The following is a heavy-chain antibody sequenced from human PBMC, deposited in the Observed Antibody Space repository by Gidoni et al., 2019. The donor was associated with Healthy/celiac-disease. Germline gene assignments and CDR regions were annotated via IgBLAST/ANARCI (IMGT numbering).Heavy chain of an antibody. CDR2: IWYDGSNK. Sequence: QVQLVESGGGVVQPGRSLRLSCAASGFTFSSYVMHWVRQAPGKGLEWVAVIWYDGSNKYYADSVKGRFTISRDNSKNTLYLQMNSLRAEDTAVYYCARDLGDILTGPYYYYGMDVWGQGTTVTVSS. CDR1: GFTFSSYV. CDR3: ARDLGDILTGPYYYYGMDV. J-gene: IGHJ6*02. D-gene: IGHD3-9*01. V-gene: IGHV3-33*01.